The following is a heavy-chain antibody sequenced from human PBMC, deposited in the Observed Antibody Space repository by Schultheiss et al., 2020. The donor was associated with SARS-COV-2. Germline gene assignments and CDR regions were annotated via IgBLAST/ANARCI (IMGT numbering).Heavy chain of an antibody. V-gene: IGHV4-61*02. CDR3: ARGQLVVWGGAFDI. CDR1: GGSISSGSYY. D-gene: IGHD3-16*01. CDR2: IYTSGST. J-gene: IGHJ3*02. Sequence: SETLSLTCTVSGGSISSGSYYWSWIRQPAGKGLEWIGRIYTSGSTNYNPSLKSRVTISVDTSKNQFSLKLSSVTAADTAVYYCARGQLVVWGGAFDIWGQGTMVTVSS.